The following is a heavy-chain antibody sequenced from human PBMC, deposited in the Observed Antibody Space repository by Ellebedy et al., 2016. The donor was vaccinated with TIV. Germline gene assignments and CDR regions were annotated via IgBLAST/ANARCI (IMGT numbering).Heavy chain of an antibody. Sequence: GESLKISCIASGFSFRSYWMSWVRQAPGKGLEWVSVIYSGGSTYYADSVKGRFTISRDNSKNTLYLQMNSLRAEDTAVYYCARSSMYYYDSSGYSLDYWGQGTLVTVSS. V-gene: IGHV3-53*01. J-gene: IGHJ4*02. CDR3: ARSSMYYYDSSGYSLDY. CDR2: IYSGGST. CDR1: GFSFRSYW. D-gene: IGHD3-22*01.